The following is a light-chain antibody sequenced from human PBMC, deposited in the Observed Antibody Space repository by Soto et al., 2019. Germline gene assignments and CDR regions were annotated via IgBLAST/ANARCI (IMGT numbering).Light chain of an antibody. J-gene: IGLJ3*02. CDR1: SSNIGRNY. CDR3: AAWEDSLSGWV. V-gene: IGLV1-47*02. CDR2: NTN. Sequence: SVLTQPPSASGTPGQRVTISCSGSSSNIGRNYVSWYQQLPGAAPKLLIYNTNDRPSGVPDRFSGSKFGTSGSLAISGLRSEDEADYYCAAWEDSLSGWVFGGGTKLTVL.